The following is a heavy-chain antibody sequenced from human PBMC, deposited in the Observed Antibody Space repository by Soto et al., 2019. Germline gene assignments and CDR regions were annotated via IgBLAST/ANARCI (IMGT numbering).Heavy chain of an antibody. CDR3: ASWWKEAGIGGNYYYGMDV. J-gene: IGHJ6*02. CDR1: GGTFTNYA. V-gene: IGHV1-69*13. Sequence: VQLVQSGAEVKKPGSSVKVSCKASGGTFTNYAFSWVRQAPGQGLEWLGGIIPIFGTADYAQKFQGRVTITADESTSTAHMELSSLRSDDTAVYYCASWWKEAGIGGNYYYGMDVWGQGTTVTVSS. D-gene: IGHD1-1*01. CDR2: IIPIFGTA.